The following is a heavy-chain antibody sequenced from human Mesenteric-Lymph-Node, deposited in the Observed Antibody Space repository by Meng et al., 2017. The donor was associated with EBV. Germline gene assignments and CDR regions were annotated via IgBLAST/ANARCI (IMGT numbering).Heavy chain of an antibody. CDR3: ARGLEVATMSY. D-gene: IGHD5-12*01. V-gene: IGHV4-30-4*01. CDR2: IYYSGST. Sequence: RQESAPDLGQPTQTRSLSCSSLGGSSSSGGYYGSWNRQPPGKCLDWIGYIYYSGSTYYNPALKSRVTISVDTSKNQFSLKLSSVTAADTAVYYCARGLEVATMSYWGQGTLVTVSS. CDR1: GGSSSSGGYY. J-gene: IGHJ4*02.